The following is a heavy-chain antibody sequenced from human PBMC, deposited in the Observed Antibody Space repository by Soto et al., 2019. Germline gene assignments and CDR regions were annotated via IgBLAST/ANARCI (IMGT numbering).Heavy chain of an antibody. CDR2: ISAYNGNT. J-gene: IGHJ6*03. Sequence: QVQLVQSGAEVKKPGASVKVSCKASGYTFTSYGISWVRQAPGQGLEWMGWISAYNGNTNYAQKLQGRVTMTTDTSTSTAYMELRSLRSDDTAVYYCARGARSGPLGWLLYYYYMDVWGKGTTVTVSS. V-gene: IGHV1-18*01. CDR1: GYTFTSYG. CDR3: ARGARSGPLGWLLYYYYMDV. D-gene: IGHD3-3*01.